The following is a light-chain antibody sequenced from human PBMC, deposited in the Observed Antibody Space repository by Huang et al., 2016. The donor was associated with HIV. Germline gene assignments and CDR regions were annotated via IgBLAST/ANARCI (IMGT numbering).Light chain of an antibody. CDR2: GAH. CDR1: QSVSSNY. J-gene: IGKJ3*01. CDR3: QQYGGSPPFT. V-gene: IGKV3-20*01. Sequence: ENVLTQFPGTLSLSAGERATLSCRASQSVSSNYLAWYQQKGGQAPRLLIYGAHSRATGVPDMFNGSGSGTDFTLTIDRLQPEDCAVYYCQQYGGSPPFTFGPGIKVEIK.